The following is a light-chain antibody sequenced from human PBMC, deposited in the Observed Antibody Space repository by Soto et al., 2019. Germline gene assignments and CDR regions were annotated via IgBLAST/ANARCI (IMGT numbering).Light chain of an antibody. J-gene: IGLJ2*01. V-gene: IGLV1-44*01. CDR1: SSNIGANP. CDR3: EAWDDSLYGAV. Sequence: QSVLTQPPSASGTPGQRVTISCSGSSSNIGANPINWYQQLPGTAPKLLIYNNDQRPSGGPDRFSASNSGTSASLAISGLQSEDEADYYCEAWDDSLYGAVLGGGTKLTVL. CDR2: NND.